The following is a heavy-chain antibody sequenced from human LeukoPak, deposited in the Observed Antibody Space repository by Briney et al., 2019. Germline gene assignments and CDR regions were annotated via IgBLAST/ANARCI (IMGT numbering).Heavy chain of an antibody. CDR2: INHSGST. J-gene: IGHJ4*02. CDR3: ARHLGYCSITSCYNYYFDY. D-gene: IGHD2-2*02. CDR1: GGSFSGYY. Sequence: PSEPLSLTCAVYGGSFSGYYWSWIRQPPGKGLEWMGEINHSGSTNYNPSLTSGVTISVETTKNQFSLTLSSVTAAHTAVYYCARHLGYCSITSCYNYYFDYWGQGTLVTVSS. V-gene: IGHV4-34*01.